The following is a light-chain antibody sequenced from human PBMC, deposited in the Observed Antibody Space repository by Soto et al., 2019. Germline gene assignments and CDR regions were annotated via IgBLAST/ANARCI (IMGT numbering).Light chain of an antibody. CDR1: SSDVGGYNY. V-gene: IGLV2-14*01. CDR3: SSYTSSSTL. CDR2: GVS. J-gene: IGLJ1*01. Sequence: QSALTQPASVSGSPGQSITISCTGTSSDVGGYNYVSWYQQHPGKAPKLMIYGVSNRPSGVSNRFSGSKSGNTASLTISGLQAEDEGDYYCSSYTSSSTLFGTGTKLTVL.